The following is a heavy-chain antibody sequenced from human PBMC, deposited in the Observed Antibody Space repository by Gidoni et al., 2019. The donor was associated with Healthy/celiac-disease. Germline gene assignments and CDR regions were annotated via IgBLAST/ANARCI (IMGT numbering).Heavy chain of an antibody. J-gene: IGHJ4*02. CDR3: AKGPGEDTMVRGVSAHIN. V-gene: IGHV3-23*01. D-gene: IGHD3-10*01. CDR1: GFTFSRSA. Sequence: EVQLLESGGSLVQPGGCLSLTCAASGFTFSRSARGGDRQAPGKGLAWGSVISGSGGSTYEADSVKGRLTISRDNAKNTLYLQMNSLRAEDTAVYYCAKGPGEDTMVRGVSAHINWGQGTLVTVSS. CDR2: ISGSGGST.